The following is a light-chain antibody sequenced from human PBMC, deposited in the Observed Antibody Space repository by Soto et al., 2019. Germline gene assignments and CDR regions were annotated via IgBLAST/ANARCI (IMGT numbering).Light chain of an antibody. CDR2: RDS. V-gene: IGLV3-9*01. CDR3: QVWDSSTARV. J-gene: IGLJ3*02. Sequence: SYELTQPLSVSVALGQTARITCGGNNIGSKNVHWYQQKPGQAPVLVIYRDSNRPSGIPERFSGSNSGNTATLTISRAQAGDEADYYCQVWDSSTARVFCGGTKLTVL. CDR1: NIGSKN.